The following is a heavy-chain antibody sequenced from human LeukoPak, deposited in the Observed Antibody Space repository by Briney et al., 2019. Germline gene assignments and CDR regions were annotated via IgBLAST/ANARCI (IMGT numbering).Heavy chain of an antibody. CDR3: ARGTLRLFDY. Sequence: SETLSLTCTVSGGSISSGGHYWSWIRQHPAKGLEWIGYIYYSGSAYYNPSLASRVTISIDTSKNQFYLKLTSVTAADTAVYFCARGTLRLFDYWGQGTLVTV. J-gene: IGHJ4*02. CDR1: GGSISSGGHY. V-gene: IGHV4-31*03. D-gene: IGHD5/OR15-5a*01. CDR2: IYYSGSA.